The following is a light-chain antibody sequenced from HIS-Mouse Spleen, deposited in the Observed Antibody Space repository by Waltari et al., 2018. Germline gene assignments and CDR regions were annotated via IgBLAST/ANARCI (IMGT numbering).Light chain of an antibody. CDR1: SSDVGSYNL. V-gene: IGLV2-23*01. CDR2: EGS. Sequence: QSALTQPASVSWSPGQSITISCTGTSSDVGSYNLFSWYQQHPGKAPKLMIYEGSKRPSGVSNRFSGSKSGNTASLTISGLQAEDEADYYCCSYAGSSTSWVFGGGTKLTVL. J-gene: IGLJ3*02. CDR3: CSYAGSSTSWV.